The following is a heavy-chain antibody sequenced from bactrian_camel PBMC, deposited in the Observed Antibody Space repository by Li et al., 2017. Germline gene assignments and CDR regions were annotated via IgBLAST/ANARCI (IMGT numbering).Heavy chain of an antibody. CDR1: GFPFGDSD. V-gene: IGHV3S55*01. D-gene: IGHD2*01. CDR3: AKVLDSGMWYYGYSD. J-gene: IGHJ4*01. CDR2: GSPDGSTYE. Sequence: HVQLVESGGGSVQTGSSLKLSRTTSGFPFGDSDMGWYRRAPGKECELVSTGSPDGSTYEYYADYVKGRFTISFDNAKNTLYLQLSSLKPEDIATYYCAKVLDSGMWYYGYSDWGQGTQVTVS.